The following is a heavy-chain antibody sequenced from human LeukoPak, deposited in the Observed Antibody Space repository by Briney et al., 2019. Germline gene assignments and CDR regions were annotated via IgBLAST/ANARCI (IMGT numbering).Heavy chain of an antibody. J-gene: IGHJ3*02. CDR1: GGSISSGGYY. V-gene: IGHV4-31*03. CDR2: IYYSGST. D-gene: IGHD3-10*01. CDR3: ASPTSGSLLSGAFYI. Sequence: SETLSLTCTVSGGSISSGGYYWSWLRQHPGTGLEWIGYIYYSGSTYYNPSLKSRVTISVDTSKNQFSLKLSSVTAADTAVYYCASPTSGSLLSGAFYIWGPGTMVTVSS.